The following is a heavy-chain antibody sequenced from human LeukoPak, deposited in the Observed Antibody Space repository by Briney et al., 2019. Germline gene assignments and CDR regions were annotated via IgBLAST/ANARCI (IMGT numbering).Heavy chain of an antibody. J-gene: IGHJ4*02. CDR2: ISSSSSYI. D-gene: IGHD4-23*01. V-gene: IGHV3-21*01. CDR1: GFTFSSYG. CDR3: ARGGAGFYGGISHFDY. Sequence: GGSLRLSCAASGFTFSSYGMHWVRQAPGKGLEWVSSISSSSSYIYYADSVKGRFTISRDNAKNSLYLQMNSLRAEDTAVYYCARGGAGFYGGISHFDYWGQGTLVTVSS.